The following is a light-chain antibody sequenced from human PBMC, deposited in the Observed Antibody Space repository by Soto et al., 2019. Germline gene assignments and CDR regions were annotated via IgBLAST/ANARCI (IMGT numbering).Light chain of an antibody. Sequence: QSVLTQPPSASGTPGQGVTISCSGSSSNIGSNTVNWYQQLPGTAPKLLIYSNNQRPSGVPDRFSGSKSGTSASLAISGLQSEDEADYYCAAWDDSLNVPYVFGTGTKVTV. CDR3: AAWDDSLNVPYV. V-gene: IGLV1-44*01. CDR1: SSNIGSNT. J-gene: IGLJ1*01. CDR2: SNN.